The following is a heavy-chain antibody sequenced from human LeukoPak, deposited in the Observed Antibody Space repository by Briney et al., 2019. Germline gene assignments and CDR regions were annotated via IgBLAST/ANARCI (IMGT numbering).Heavy chain of an antibody. D-gene: IGHD2-15*01. CDR2: ISYDGSDK. Sequence: GRSLRLSCAASGFTFSSYGMHWVRQAPGKGLEWVAVISYDGSDKYYADSVKGRFTISRDNSKNTLYLQMNSLRAEDTAAYYCEGYCSSGYCSRSFDYWGQGTLVTVSS. J-gene: IGHJ4*02. CDR1: GFTFSSYG. V-gene: IGHV3-30*03. CDR3: EGYCSSGYCSRSFDY.